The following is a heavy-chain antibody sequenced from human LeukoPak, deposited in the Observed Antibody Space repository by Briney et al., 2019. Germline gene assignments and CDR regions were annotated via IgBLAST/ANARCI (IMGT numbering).Heavy chain of an antibody. J-gene: IGHJ4*02. Sequence: ASVKVSCKASGYTFTGYYMHWVRQAPGQGLEWMGWINPNSGGTNYAQKFQGRVTMTRDTSISTAYMEPSRLRSDDTAVYYCARDRTGRGYSYGTLDYWGQGTLVTVSS. CDR3: ARDRTGRGYSYGTLDY. D-gene: IGHD5-18*01. CDR1: GYTFTGYY. CDR2: INPNSGGT. V-gene: IGHV1-2*02.